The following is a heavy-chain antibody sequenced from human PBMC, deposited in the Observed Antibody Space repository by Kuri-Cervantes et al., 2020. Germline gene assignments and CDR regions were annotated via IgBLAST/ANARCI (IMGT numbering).Heavy chain of an antibody. CDR1: GGTISSYYW. CDR2: IYWDDDK. Sequence: TLSLTCTVSGGTISSYYWSWIRKLPGKALEWLALIYWDDDKRYSPSLKSRLTITKDTSKNQVVLAMTNMDPVDTATYYCAHKGVVTAFDIWGLGTMVTVSS. CDR3: AHKGVVTAFDI. J-gene: IGHJ3*02. V-gene: IGHV2-5*08. D-gene: IGHD3-3*01.